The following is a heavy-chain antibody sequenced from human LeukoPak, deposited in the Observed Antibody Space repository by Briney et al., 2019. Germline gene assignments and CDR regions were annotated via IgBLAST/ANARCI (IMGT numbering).Heavy chain of an antibody. CDR1: GFTFSNAW. D-gene: IGHD3-10*01. CDR2: IKSKTDGGTT. Sequence: PGGSLRLSRAASGFTFSNAWMSWVRQAPGKGPEWVGRIKSKTDGGTTDYAAPVKGRFTISRDDSKNTLYLQMNSLKTEDTAVYYCTTLLWFGELSDYWGQGTLVTVSS. J-gene: IGHJ4*02. V-gene: IGHV3-15*01. CDR3: TTLLWFGELSDY.